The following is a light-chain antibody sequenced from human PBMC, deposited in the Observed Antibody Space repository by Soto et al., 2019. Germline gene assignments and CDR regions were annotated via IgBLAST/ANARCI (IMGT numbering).Light chain of an antibody. J-gene: IGKJ1*01. CDR3: QQYGSSLTWT. CDR1: QSVSSYS. V-gene: IGKV3-20*01. Sequence: EIVMTQSPATLSVSPGERATLSCRASQSVSSYSLAWYQKKPGQAXRLLIYGASSRAAGIPDRFSGSGSGTDFTLTISGLEPEDIAVYYCQQYGSSLTWTFGQGTKVDI. CDR2: GAS.